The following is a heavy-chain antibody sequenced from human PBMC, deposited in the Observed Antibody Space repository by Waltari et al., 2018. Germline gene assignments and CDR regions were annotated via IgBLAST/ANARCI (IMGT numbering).Heavy chain of an antibody. J-gene: IGHJ4*02. CDR3: ARFEGAPYYFDF. CDR1: GFPFLTFT. V-gene: IGHV3-21*06. CDR2: ISPASGSI. Sequence: EVQLVESGGGLVKPGGSLRLSCAASGFPFLTFTMNGVRQAPGKGLGCVAPISPASGSIYYADSVTGRFSISRDNARNFLFLQMNSLRAEDTAVYYCARFEGAPYYFDFWGQGTLVTVSS.